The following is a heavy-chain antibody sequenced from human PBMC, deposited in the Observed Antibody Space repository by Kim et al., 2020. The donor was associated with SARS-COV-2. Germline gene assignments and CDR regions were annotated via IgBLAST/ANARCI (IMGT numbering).Heavy chain of an antibody. CDR1: GASISDDY. CDR3: ARLPDITGWPFDY. V-gene: IGHV4-59*08. D-gene: IGHD6-19*01. J-gene: IGHJ4*02. Sequence: SETLSLTCTISGASISDDYWTWIRQPPGKGLEWIGYFSYNKRTSYNPSLKSRVSMSLDTSRNQFSLILNSVTAADTAVYYCARLPDITGWPFDYWAQGTL. CDR2: FSYNKRT.